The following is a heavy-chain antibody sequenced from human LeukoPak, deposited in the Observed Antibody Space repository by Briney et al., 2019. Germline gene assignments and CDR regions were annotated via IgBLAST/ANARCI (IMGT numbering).Heavy chain of an antibody. CDR1: GFTFSSYW. V-gene: IGHV3-74*01. CDR2: SNSDGSST. J-gene: IGHJ4*02. Sequence: GGSLRLSCVASGFTFSSYWMHWVRQAPGKGLVWFSRSNSDGSSTSYAESVKGRLTISRDNAKNTLYLQMNGLRAEDTAVFSCARGASGSSWFGGFDFWGQGTLVPVS. D-gene: IGHD6-13*01. CDR3: ARGASGSSWFGGFDF.